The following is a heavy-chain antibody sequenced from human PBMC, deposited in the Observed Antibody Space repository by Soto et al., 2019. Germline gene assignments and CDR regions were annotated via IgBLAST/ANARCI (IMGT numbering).Heavy chain of an antibody. Sequence: EVQLLESGGGLVQPGGSLRLSCAASGFTFSNYDMSWVRQAPGKGLEGASPISGGGVRIYYADSVKGRFTISRDNSKNTLYMQMNSLRAEDTAVYYCAKRPASLVCFDYWGQGTLVTVSS. CDR2: ISGGGVRI. J-gene: IGHJ4*02. CDR3: AKRPASLVCFDY. V-gene: IGHV3-23*01. CDR1: GFTFSNYD. D-gene: IGHD2-2*01.